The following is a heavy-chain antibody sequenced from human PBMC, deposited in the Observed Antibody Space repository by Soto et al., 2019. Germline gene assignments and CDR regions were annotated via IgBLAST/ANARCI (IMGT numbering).Heavy chain of an antibody. Sequence: QLQLQESGPGLVKPSETLSLICSVSGVSISGSSYYWGWIRQPPGKGLEWIGSIYYSGQTYYNPSLKSRVTISVDRSKKQFSLKLTSVTATDTAFYYCARHGSSWGQGTLVTVSS. CDR3: ARHGSS. J-gene: IGHJ5*02. CDR2: IYYSGQT. CDR1: GVSISGSSYY. V-gene: IGHV4-39*01.